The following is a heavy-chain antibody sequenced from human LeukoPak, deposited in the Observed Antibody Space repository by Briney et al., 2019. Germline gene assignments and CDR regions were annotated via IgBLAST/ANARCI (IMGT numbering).Heavy chain of an antibody. V-gene: IGHV4-61*09. CDR2: IYTSGST. D-gene: IGHD2-8*01. CDR3: ARVYCTNGVCLRGYYYYYMDV. J-gene: IGHJ6*03. CDR1: GGSISSGRYY. Sequence: SETLSLTCTVSGGSISSGRYYWRWIRQPAGKGLEWIGHIYTSGSTNDNPSLKRRVTISIDTSKNQFSLKLSSVTAADTAVYYCARVYCTNGVCLRGYYYYYMDVWGKGTTVTVSS.